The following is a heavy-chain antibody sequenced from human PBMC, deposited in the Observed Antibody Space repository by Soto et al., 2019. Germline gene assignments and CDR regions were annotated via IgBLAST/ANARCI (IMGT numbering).Heavy chain of an antibody. CDR2: IGGSAAST. Sequence: EVQLLESGGGLVQPGGSLRLSCAASGFTFSSYAMSWVRQAPGKGLEWVSVIGGSAASTYYADSVKGRFTISRDDSKNTLYLQMNSLRAEDTAVYYCAKIVLSGYYAAAFDYWGQGTLVTASS. V-gene: IGHV3-23*01. D-gene: IGHD3-22*01. J-gene: IGHJ4*02. CDR1: GFTFSSYA. CDR3: AKIVLSGYYAAAFDY.